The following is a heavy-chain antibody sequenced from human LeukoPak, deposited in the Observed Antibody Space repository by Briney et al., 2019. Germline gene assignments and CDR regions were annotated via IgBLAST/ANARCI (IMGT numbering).Heavy chain of an antibody. J-gene: IGHJ6*02. V-gene: IGHV3-23*01. CDR1: GFTFSSYA. CDR3: ARDREYYDILTGYPYYYGMDV. D-gene: IGHD3-9*01. Sequence: GGSLRLSCAASGFTFSSYAMSWVRQAPGKGLEWVSAISGSGGSTYYADSVKGRFTISRDNSKNTLYLQMNSLRAEDTAVYYCARDREYYDILTGYPYYYGMDVWGQGTTVTVSS. CDR2: ISGSGGST.